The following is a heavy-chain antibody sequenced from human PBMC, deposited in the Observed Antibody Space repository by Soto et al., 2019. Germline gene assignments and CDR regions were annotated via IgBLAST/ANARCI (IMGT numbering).Heavy chain of an antibody. V-gene: IGHV3-21*01. CDR1: GSTFSSYS. Sequence: LRLSCAASGSTFSSYSMNWVRQAPGKGLEWVSSISSSSSYIYYADSVKGRFTISRDNAKNSLYLQMNSLRAEDTAVYYCARYYDFWSGYYREVDYYMDVWGKGTTVTVSS. CDR3: ARYYDFWSGYYREVDYYMDV. CDR2: ISSSSSYI. D-gene: IGHD3-3*01. J-gene: IGHJ6*03.